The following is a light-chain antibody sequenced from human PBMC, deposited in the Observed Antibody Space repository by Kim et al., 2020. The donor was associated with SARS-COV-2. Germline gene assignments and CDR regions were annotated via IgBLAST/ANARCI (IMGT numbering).Light chain of an antibody. CDR1: SCDVRAYNY. V-gene: IGLV2-8*01. CDR2: EVN. J-gene: IGLJ3*02. CDR3: AAYGGVSRV. Sequence: PGQSVTISCTGTSCDVRAYNYVSWYQQHPGNALKHMSYEVNKRHSGIRDRFSGSKSGNTASLTVSGLQADDEAYYYCAAYGGVSRVFGGGTQLTVL.